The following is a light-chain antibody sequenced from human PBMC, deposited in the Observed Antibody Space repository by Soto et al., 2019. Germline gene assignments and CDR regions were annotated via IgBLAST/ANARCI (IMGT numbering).Light chain of an antibody. Sequence: QSVLTQPPSASGTPGQMVTISCSGSSSNIGSNTVHWYQQLPGTAPKLLIYSHNQRPSGVPHRFSGSKSGTSASLAISGLQSEDEADYYCAAWDDSLNGWVFGGGTKLTVL. CDR2: SHN. V-gene: IGLV1-44*01. CDR3: AAWDDSLNGWV. CDR1: SSNIGSNT. J-gene: IGLJ3*02.